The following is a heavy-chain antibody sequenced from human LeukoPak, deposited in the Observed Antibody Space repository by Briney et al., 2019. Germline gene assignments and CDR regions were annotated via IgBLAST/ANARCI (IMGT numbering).Heavy chain of an antibody. J-gene: IGHJ4*02. D-gene: IGHD6-19*01. CDR2: IYYSGST. Sequence: SETLSLTCTVSGGSISSSSYYWGWIRQPPGKGLEWIGSIYYSGSTYYNPSLKSRVTISVDTSKNQFSLKLSSVTAADTAVYYCARVRAVAGKDYWGQGTLVTVSS. CDR3: ARVRAVAGKDY. CDR1: GGSISSSSYY. V-gene: IGHV4-39*07.